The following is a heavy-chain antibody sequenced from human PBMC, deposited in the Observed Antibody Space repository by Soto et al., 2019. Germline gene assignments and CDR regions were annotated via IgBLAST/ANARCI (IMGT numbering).Heavy chain of an antibody. CDR1: GFVYRTYA. D-gene: IGHD1-1*01. CDR3: VRGIPSQYTTNWLYWYFDL. Sequence: LRLSCEASGFVYRTYAMHWVRQAPGKGLEWVALIWSDGSQQYSLDSVKGRFTISRDNSKNTLSLQMNSLRADDTALYFCVRGIPSQYTTNWLYWYFDLWGRGTQVTVSS. CDR2: IWSDGSQQ. V-gene: IGHV3-33*01. J-gene: IGHJ2*01.